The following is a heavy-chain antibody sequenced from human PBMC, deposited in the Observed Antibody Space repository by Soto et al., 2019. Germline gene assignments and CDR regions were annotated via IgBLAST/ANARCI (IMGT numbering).Heavy chain of an antibody. V-gene: IGHV1-2*02. CDR2: INFNSGGT. J-gene: IGHJ6*02. CDR3: ARDKGPRYYHYGMDV. Sequence: QVQLVQSGAEVKKPGASVKVSCRPSGFTFTDYYIHWVRQAPGQGLEWMGWINFNSGGTNYAQKFQGRVTMTSDTSISAAYTKLSSVYMELSMLRSDDTAIYYCARDKGPRYYHYGMDVWGQWTTVTVSS. CDR1: GFTFTDYY.